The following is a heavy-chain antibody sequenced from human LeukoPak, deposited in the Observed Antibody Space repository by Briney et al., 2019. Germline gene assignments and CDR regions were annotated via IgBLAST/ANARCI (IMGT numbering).Heavy chain of an antibody. D-gene: IGHD3-16*02. J-gene: IGHJ4*02. Sequence: GGSLRLSCAASGFTFSSYAMSWVRQAPGKGLEWVSGISNSGGGTYYPDSVKGRFTISRDNSENTLYLQMNSLRAEDTAVYYCAKSTQLRGGIATDFDSWGQGTLVTVSS. CDR1: GFTFSSYA. CDR3: AKSTQLRGGIATDFDS. CDR2: ISNSGGGT. V-gene: IGHV3-23*01.